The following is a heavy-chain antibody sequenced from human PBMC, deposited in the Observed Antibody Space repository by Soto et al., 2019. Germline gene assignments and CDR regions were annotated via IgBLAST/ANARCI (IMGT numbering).Heavy chain of an antibody. V-gene: IGHV3-30-3*01. CDR3: ARALGYFDEINYYYTHGFEV. Sequence: QLVESGGGVVQPGRSLRLSCTGSGFTFDYYALHWVRQAPGKGLQWVALISFNGVNKYYSDSVQGRFSISRDNSRDTLFLQVNNLQPEDTGIYYCARALGYFDEINYYYTHGFEVWGRGKMVTVSS. CDR2: ISFNGVNK. J-gene: IGHJ3*01. D-gene: IGHD3-22*01. CDR1: GFTFDYYA.